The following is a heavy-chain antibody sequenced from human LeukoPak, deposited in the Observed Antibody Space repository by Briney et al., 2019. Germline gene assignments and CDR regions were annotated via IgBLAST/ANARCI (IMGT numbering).Heavy chain of an antibody. J-gene: IGHJ4*02. V-gene: IGHV3-64D*06. CDR2: VSSNGGST. Sequence: GSLRLSCSASGFTFSSYTMHWVRQAPGKGLEYVSAVSSNGGSTYYADSVKGRFTISRDNSKNTLYLQMSSLRAEDTAVYYCVPYYDVLTGFYTGYWGQGTLVTVSS. CDR3: VPYYDVLTGFYTGY. D-gene: IGHD3-9*01. CDR1: GFTFSSYT.